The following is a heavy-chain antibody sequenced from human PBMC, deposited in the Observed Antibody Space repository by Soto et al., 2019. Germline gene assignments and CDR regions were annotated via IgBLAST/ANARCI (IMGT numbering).Heavy chain of an antibody. CDR3: VRGPSHGAFDI. J-gene: IGHJ3*02. Sequence: QVQLVESGGDVVQPGRSLRLSCAASGSTFSSYDIHWVRQAPGKGLEWVAHITPDGNRAYYADSVKGRFTVSRDNARNTVYLQVKSLRPEDTAVDHCVRGPSHGAFDIWGQGTLVTVSS. CDR2: ITPDGNRA. V-gene: IGHV3-30-3*01. CDR1: GSTFSSYD.